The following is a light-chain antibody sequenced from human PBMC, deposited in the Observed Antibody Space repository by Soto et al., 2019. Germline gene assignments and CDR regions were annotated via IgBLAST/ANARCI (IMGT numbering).Light chain of an antibody. J-gene: IGKJ1*01. V-gene: IGKV3-20*01. Sequence: IVLTHSPGTLSWSPGKRATLSVRASHSISSSYLAWYQQRPGQAPRLLIYGASSRATGIPDRFSGSGSGTEFTLTISRLEPEDFAVYYCQQYGSSSWTFGQGTKVDIK. CDR2: GAS. CDR3: QQYGSSSWT. CDR1: HSISSSY.